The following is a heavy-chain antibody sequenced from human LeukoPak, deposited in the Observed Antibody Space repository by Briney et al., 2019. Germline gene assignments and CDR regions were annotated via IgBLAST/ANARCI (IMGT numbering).Heavy chain of an antibody. CDR3: ARVLKEWLVPPYYFDY. Sequence: GGSLRLSCAASGFTFSSYSMNWVRQAPGKGLEWVSSISSSSSYIYYADSVKGRFTISRDNAKNSLYLQMNSLRAEDTAVYYCARVLKEWLVPPYYFDYRGQGTLVTVSS. J-gene: IGHJ4*02. V-gene: IGHV3-21*01. CDR1: GFTFSSYS. CDR2: ISSSSSYI. D-gene: IGHD6-19*01.